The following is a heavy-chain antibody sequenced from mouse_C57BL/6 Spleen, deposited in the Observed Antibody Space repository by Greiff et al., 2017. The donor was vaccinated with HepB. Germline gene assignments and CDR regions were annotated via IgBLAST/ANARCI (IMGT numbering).Heavy chain of an antibody. CDR1: GYTFTSYW. Sequence: QVQLQQSGAELVKPGASVKLSCKASGYTFTSYWMHWVKQRPGQGLEWIGMIHHNSGSTNYNEKFKSKAPLTVDKYSSTAYMQLSSLTSDDSAVYYCVHDYGRGYFDVWGTGTTVTVSS. J-gene: IGHJ1*03. V-gene: IGHV1-64*01. CDR2: IHHNSGST. CDR3: VHDYGRGYFDV. D-gene: IGHD2-4*01.